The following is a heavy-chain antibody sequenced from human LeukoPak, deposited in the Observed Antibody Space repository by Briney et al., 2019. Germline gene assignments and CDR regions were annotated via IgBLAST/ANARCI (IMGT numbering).Heavy chain of an antibody. V-gene: IGHV3-7*03. CDR1: GFSFSDYW. CDR3: ARAQTYGDSRLLLDY. J-gene: IGHJ4*02. D-gene: IGHD2-21*02. CDR2: INKVGSEK. Sequence: GGSLRLSCAASGFSFSDYWMSWLRQAPGKGLEWVANINKVGSEKFYVDSVKGRFTISRDNAKNSMHLQMNSLRVEDTALYYCARAQTYGDSRLLLDYWGQGTLVTVSS.